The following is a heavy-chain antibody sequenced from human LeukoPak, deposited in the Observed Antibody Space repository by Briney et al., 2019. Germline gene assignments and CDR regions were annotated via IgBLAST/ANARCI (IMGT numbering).Heavy chain of an antibody. Sequence: AAVKVSYKASGYTFTSYGISWVGQAAGQGLEGMGWIRAYNGKRNYAQKLQGRFTLTTDTSTSTAYMELRSLRSGDTAVYYCARGQTVNSPDAFHIWGHRTMVTVSS. CDR3: ARGQTVNSPDAFHI. CDR2: IRAYNGKR. D-gene: IGHD4-17*01. V-gene: IGHV1-18*01. CDR1: GYTFTSYG. J-gene: IGHJ3*02.